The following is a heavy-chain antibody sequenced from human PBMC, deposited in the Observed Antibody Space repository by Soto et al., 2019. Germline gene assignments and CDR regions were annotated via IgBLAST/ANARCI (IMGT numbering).Heavy chain of an antibody. V-gene: IGHV3-23*01. CDR1: GFTFSSYA. D-gene: IGHD1-7*01. CDR2: ISYSGGST. CDR3: ARKEGFNWNYAWFHP. J-gene: IGHJ5*02. Sequence: EVQLLESGGGLVQPGGSLRLSCAASGFTFSSYAMSWVRQAPGKGLEWVSAISYSGGSTYYADSVKGRFTISRDNSKNTLYLQMNSLRAEDTAVYYCARKEGFNWNYAWFHPWGQGTLVTVSS.